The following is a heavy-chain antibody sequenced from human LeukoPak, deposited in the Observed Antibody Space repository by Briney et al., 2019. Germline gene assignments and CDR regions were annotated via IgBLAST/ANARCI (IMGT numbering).Heavy chain of an antibody. J-gene: IGHJ4*02. CDR2: IRYKADSYTT. V-gene: IGHV3-72*01. CDR1: GFTFKYAW. CDR3: ARVARAALDY. D-gene: IGHD6-6*01. Sequence: GGSLRLSCAASGFTFKYAWMSWVRQAPGKGLEWVGRIRYKADSYTTDYATSVKGRFTISRDDSKNSLYLLMNSLKTEDTAVYFCARVARAALDYWGQGTLVTVSS.